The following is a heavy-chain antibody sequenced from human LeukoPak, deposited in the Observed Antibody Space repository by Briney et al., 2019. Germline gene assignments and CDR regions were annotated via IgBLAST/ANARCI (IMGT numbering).Heavy chain of an antibody. V-gene: IGHV4-59*08. D-gene: IGHD3-10*01. J-gene: IGHJ3*02. CDR3: ARPHQNRWFGELLYHLSFDI. CDR2: IYYSGST. CDR1: GGSISSYY. Sequence: SETLSLTCTVSGGSISSYYWSWIRQPPGKGLEWIGYIYYSGSTNYNPSLKSRVTISIDTSKNQFSLKLSSVTAADTAVYYCARPHQNRWFGELLYHLSFDIWGQGTMVTVSS.